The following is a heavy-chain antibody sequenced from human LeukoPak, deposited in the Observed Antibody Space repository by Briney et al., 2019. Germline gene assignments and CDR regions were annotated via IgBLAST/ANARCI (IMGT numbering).Heavy chain of an antibody. V-gene: IGHV1-2*02. Sequence: ASVKVSCKASGYTFTGYYMHWVRQAPGQGLEWMGWINPNSGGTNYAQKFQGRVTMTRDTSISTAYMELGRLRSDDTAVYYCARDVGIAARLDYYMDVWGKGTTVTVSS. CDR3: ARDVGIAARLDYYMDV. J-gene: IGHJ6*03. CDR2: INPNSGGT. CDR1: GYTFTGYY. D-gene: IGHD6-6*01.